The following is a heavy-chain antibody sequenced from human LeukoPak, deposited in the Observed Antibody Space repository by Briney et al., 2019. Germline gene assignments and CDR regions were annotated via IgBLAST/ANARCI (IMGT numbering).Heavy chain of an antibody. Sequence: ASVKVSCKXSGGTFSSYTISWVRQAPGQGLEWMGRIIPILGIANYAQKFQGRVTITADKSTSTAYMELSSLRSEDTAVYYCARSGYLDNWFDPWGQGTLVTVSS. CDR2: IIPILGIA. CDR1: GGTFSSYT. J-gene: IGHJ5*02. D-gene: IGHD1-1*01. V-gene: IGHV1-69*02. CDR3: ARSGYLDNWFDP.